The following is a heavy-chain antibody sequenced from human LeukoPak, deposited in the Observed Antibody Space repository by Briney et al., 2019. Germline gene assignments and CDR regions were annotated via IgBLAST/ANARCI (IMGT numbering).Heavy chain of an antibody. Sequence: GGSLRLSCAVSGFTFSGYAMSWVRQAPGKGLEWVSTITVSGGGTYYTDSVKGRFTISRDNSENALYLQMNSLRAEDTAVYYCAKSKYSSSWYYFDCWGQGTLVTVSS. CDR1: GFTFSGYA. D-gene: IGHD6-13*01. CDR2: ITVSGGGT. J-gene: IGHJ4*02. CDR3: AKSKYSSSWYYFDC. V-gene: IGHV3-23*01.